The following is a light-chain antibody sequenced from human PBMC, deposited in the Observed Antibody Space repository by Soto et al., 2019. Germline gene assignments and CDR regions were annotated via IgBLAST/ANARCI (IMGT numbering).Light chain of an antibody. CDR1: SSNIEAGYD. Sequence: QSVLTQPPSVSGAPGQRVTISCTGGSSNIEAGYDVHWYQQLPGTAPRLLIFDSYNRPSGVPDRFSGSKFDTSASLAITGLQAEDEADYYCQSYDSGLSGVVFGGGTKVTVL. CDR3: QSYDSGLSGVV. CDR2: DSY. J-gene: IGLJ2*01. V-gene: IGLV1-40*01.